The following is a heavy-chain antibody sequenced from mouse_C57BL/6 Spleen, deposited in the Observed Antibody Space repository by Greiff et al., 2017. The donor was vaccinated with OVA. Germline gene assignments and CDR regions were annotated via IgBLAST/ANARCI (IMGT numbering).Heavy chain of an antibody. CDR3: ARHPLFTTVDYFDY. CDR2: INPSSGYT. D-gene: IGHD1-1*01. CDR1: GYTFTSYT. J-gene: IGHJ2*01. V-gene: IGHV1-4*01. Sequence: QVQLKQSGAELARPGASVKMSCKASGYTFTSYTMHWVKQRPGQGLEWIGYINPSSGYTKYNQKFKDKATLTADKSSSTAYMQLSSLTSEDSAVYYCARHPLFTTVDYFDYWGQGTTLTVSS.